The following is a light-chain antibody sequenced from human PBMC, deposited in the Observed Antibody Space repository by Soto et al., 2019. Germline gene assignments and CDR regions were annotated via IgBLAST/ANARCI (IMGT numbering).Light chain of an antibody. CDR3: QQHNAWPLT. J-gene: IGKJ3*01. CDR1: QTLRNK. Sequence: IVLTQSPGTLTVSPGERVILSCRASQTLRNKLAWYQQKPGQAPRLLIYDGFTRATGIPARFSGSGSGTEFTLTSNSLQSEHFAIYYCQQHNAWPLTFGPGTKLDL. CDR2: DGF. V-gene: IGKV3-15*01.